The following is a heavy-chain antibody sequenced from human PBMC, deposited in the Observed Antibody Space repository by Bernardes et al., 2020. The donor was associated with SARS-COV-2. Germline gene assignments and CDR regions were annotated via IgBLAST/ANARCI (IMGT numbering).Heavy chain of an antibody. D-gene: IGHD6-13*01. CDR3: ARDQEQQLVLLVDY. CDR1: GFTFSSYA. V-gene: IGHV3-30-3*01. CDR2: ISYDGSNN. J-gene: IGHJ4*02. Sequence: GGSLRLSCVASGFTFSSYALPWVRQAPGKGLQWVSFISYDGSNNYYADSVKGRFTISRDNSKNTLYLQMNSLRAEDTAVYYCARDQEQQLVLLVDYWGQGTLVTVAS.